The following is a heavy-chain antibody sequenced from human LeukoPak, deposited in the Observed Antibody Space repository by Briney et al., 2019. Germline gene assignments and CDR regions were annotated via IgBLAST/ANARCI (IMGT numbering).Heavy chain of an antibody. J-gene: IGHJ6*04. CDR3: ARDYERGTMDV. V-gene: IGHV4-59*01. CDR1: GGSISSYY. Sequence: PSETLSLTCTVSGGSISSYYWSWIRQPPGKGLEWIGYTYYSGSTNYNPSLKSRVTISVDTSKNQFSLKLSSVTAADTAVYYCARDYERGTMDVWGKGTTVTVSS. D-gene: IGHD7-27*01. CDR2: TYYSGST.